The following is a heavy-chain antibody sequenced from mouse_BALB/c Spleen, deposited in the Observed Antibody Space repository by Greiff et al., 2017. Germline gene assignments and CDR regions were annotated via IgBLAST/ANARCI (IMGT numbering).Heavy chain of an antibody. CDR3: AEGIYYGYDAY. CDR2: IDPGNGNT. Sequence: VQLQQSGAELVKPGASVKLSCTASGFNFTDTYMHWVKQRPEQGLEWIGRIDPGNGNTKYDPKFQGKATITAYTSSNTAYLQLSSLTSEDTAVYYCAEGIYYGYDAYWGQGTLVTVSA. D-gene: IGHD2-2*01. V-gene: IGHV14-3*02. J-gene: IGHJ3*01. CDR1: GFNFTDTY.